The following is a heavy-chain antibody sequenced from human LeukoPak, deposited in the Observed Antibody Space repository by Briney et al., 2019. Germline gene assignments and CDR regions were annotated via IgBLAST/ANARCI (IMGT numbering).Heavy chain of an antibody. V-gene: IGHV3-23*01. Sequence: PGGSLRLSCAASGFTVTEYAMTWIHQSPGKGLEWVSSMSDIGPNTYYADSVKGRFTISRDTSKNTLLLQMNSLRADDTALYFCARRLSLRFDAFAVWGPGTVVTVSS. D-gene: IGHD3-3*01. CDR3: ARRLSLRFDAFAV. CDR1: GFTVTEYA. CDR2: MSDIGPNT. J-gene: IGHJ3*01.